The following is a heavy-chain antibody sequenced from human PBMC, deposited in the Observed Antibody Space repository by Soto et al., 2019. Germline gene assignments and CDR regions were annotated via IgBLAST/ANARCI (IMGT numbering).Heavy chain of an antibody. CDR3: ARVSRALPTTAQAFDY. CDR1: GFTVSSNY. Sequence: EVQLVETGGGLIQPGGSLRLSCAASGFTVSSNYMSWVRQAPGKGLEWVSVIYSGGSTYYADSVKGRFTISRDNSKNTLYLQMNSLRAEDTAVYYCARVSRALPTTAQAFDYWDQGTLVTVSS. D-gene: IGHD4-4*01. J-gene: IGHJ4*02. CDR2: IYSGGST. V-gene: IGHV3-53*02.